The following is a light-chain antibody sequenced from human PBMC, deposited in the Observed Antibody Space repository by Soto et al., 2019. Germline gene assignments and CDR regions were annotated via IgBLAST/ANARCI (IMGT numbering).Light chain of an antibody. Sequence: DIQMTQAPSTLSASVLYRVSITCLASQSISSWLAWYQQKPGKAPKLLIYKASSLESGVPSRFSGSGSGTEFTLTISSLQPDDFATYYCQQYNSLTWTFGQGTKVDIK. V-gene: IGKV1-5*03. J-gene: IGKJ1*01. CDR3: QQYNSLTWT. CDR1: QSISSW. CDR2: KAS.